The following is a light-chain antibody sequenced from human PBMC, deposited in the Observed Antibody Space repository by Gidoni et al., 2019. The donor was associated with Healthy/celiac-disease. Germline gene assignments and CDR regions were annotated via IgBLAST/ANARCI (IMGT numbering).Light chain of an antibody. CDR2: AAS. CDR1: QSISSY. J-gene: IGKJ4*01. Sequence: DIQMTQSPSSLSASVGDRVTITCLASQSISSYLHWYQQKPGKAPKLLIYAASSLQSGVPSRFSGIGSGTDFTLTISSLQPEDFATYYCQQSYSTPLTFGGGTKVEIK. V-gene: IGKV1-39*01. CDR3: QQSYSTPLT.